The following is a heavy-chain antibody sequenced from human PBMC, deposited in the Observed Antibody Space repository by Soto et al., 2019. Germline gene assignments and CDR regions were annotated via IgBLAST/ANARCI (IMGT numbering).Heavy chain of an antibody. V-gene: IGHV1-18*01. Sequence: RASVKVSCKASGYTFTSYGISWVRQAPGQGLEWMGWISAYNGNTNYAQKLQGRVTMTTDTSTSTAYMELRSLRSDDTAVYYCARELYGGSYRYNPIDYWGQGTLVTVSS. CDR1: GYTFTSYG. D-gene: IGHD3-16*02. J-gene: IGHJ4*02. CDR3: ARELYGGSYRYNPIDY. CDR2: ISAYNGNT.